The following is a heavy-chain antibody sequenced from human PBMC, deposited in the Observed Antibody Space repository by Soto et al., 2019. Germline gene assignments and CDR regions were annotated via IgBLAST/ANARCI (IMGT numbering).Heavy chain of an antibody. Sequence: GGSLRRSCAASGGTLSSYGRHWVRQAPGKGLEWVAVIWYDGSNKYYADSVKGRFTISRDNSKNTLYLQMNSLRAEDTAVYYCARAGYSSSWYGWVYYYYMDVWGKGTTVTVSS. D-gene: IGHD6-13*01. CDR2: IWYDGSNK. V-gene: IGHV3-33*01. CDR1: GGTLSSYG. CDR3: ARAGYSSSWYGWVYYYYMDV. J-gene: IGHJ6*03.